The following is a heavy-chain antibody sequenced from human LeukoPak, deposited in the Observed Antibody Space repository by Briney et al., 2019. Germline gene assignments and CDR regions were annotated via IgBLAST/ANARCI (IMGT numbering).Heavy chain of an antibody. Sequence: PGGSLRLSCAASGFTFSSYWMSWVRQAPGKGLEWVANIKQDGSEKYYVDSVKGRFTISRDSAKNSLYLQMNSLRAEDTAVYNCAREATDPIDSSGYYYARSGYYYGMDVWGQGTTVTVSS. V-gene: IGHV3-7*01. D-gene: IGHD3-22*01. CDR3: AREATDPIDSSGYYYARSGYYYGMDV. CDR1: GFTFSSYW. J-gene: IGHJ6*02. CDR2: IKQDGSEK.